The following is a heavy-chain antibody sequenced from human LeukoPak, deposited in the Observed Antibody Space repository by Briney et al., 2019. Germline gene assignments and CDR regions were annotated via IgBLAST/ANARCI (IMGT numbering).Heavy chain of an antibody. V-gene: IGHV3-48*04. CDR2: ISSTSTTI. Sequence: PGGSLRLYCAASGFTFSNFDMNWVGRAPGKGLEWVSYISSTSTTINYADSVKGRFTISRDNAKNSLYLQMNSLRVEDTAVYYCARRFDLWGQGTMVTVSS. J-gene: IGHJ3*01. CDR1: GFTFSNFD. CDR3: ARRFDL.